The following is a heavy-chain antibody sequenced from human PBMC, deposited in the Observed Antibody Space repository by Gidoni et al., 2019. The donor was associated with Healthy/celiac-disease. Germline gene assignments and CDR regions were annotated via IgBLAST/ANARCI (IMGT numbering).Heavy chain of an antibody. CDR2: IYYSGST. V-gene: IGHV4-59*01. CDR1: GGSISSYY. Sequence: GPGLVKPSETLSLTCTVSGGSISSYYWSWIRQPPGKGLEWIGDIYYSGSTNYNPSLKSRVTISVDTSKNQFSLKLSSVTAADTAVYYCAGGLDYYYGMDVWCQGTTVTVSS. D-gene: IGHD6-19*01. J-gene: IGHJ6*02. CDR3: AGGLDYYYGMDV.